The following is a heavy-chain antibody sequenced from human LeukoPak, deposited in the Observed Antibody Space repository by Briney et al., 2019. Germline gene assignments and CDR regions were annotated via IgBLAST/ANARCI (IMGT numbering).Heavy chain of an antibody. V-gene: IGHV3-23*01. CDR3: AARSKVVGATVPERY. CDR1: GFTFSSYA. D-gene: IGHD1-26*01. Sequence: PGGSLRLSCAASGFTFSSYAMSWVRQAPGKGLEWVSVISGSAGSTYYADSVKGRFTTSRDNSKNTLYLQMNSLRAEDTAVYYCAARSKVVGATVPERYWGQGTLVTVSS. J-gene: IGHJ4*02. CDR2: ISGSAGST.